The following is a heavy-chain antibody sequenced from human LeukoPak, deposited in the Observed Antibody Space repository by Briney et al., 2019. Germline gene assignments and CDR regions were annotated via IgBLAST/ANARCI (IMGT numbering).Heavy chain of an antibody. CDR1: GGSISSGSYY. J-gene: IGHJ1*01. CDR2: IYTSGST. D-gene: IGHD1-26*01. Sequence: PSETLSLTCTVSGGSISSGSYYWSWIRQPAGKGLEWIGRIYTSGSTNCNPSLKSRVTISVDTSKNQFSLKLSSVTAADTAVYYCARARIVGVSKYFQHWGQGTLVTVSS. V-gene: IGHV4-61*02. CDR3: ARARIVGVSKYFQH.